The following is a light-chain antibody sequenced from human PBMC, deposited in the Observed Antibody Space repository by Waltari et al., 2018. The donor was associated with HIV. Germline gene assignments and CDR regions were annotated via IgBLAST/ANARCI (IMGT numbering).Light chain of an antibody. CDR3: LQANSFPYT. CDR2: NAY. CDR1: QGTNNW. Sequence: DIQMTQSPSSVSASVGDRVTITCRASQGTNNWVAWYQQKPGRAPKLLIYNAYRLQSGVPSRFSGSGSGTEFALTISSLQPEDFATYYCLQANSFPYTFGQGTKLEIK. V-gene: IGKV1-12*01. J-gene: IGKJ2*01.